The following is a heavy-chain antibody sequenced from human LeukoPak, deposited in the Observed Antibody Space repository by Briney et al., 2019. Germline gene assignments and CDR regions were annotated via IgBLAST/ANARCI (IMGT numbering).Heavy chain of an antibody. D-gene: IGHD5-18*01. V-gene: IGHV3-74*01. CDR2: IYIDGTGI. CDR3: ARAPPSNGYSYHFDI. Sequence: PGGSLRLSCAASGFTFSKYWMHWVRQAPGKGLVWVSRIYIDGTGIVYAGSVKGRFIISRDNAKNTLYLQMNSLRVEDTAVYYCARAPPSNGYSYHFDIWGQGTMVTVS. J-gene: IGHJ3*02. CDR1: GFTFSKYW.